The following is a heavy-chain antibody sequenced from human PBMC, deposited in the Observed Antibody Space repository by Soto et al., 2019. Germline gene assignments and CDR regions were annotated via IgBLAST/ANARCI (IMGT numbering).Heavy chain of an antibody. CDR2: MSGRSGDP. D-gene: IGHD1-1*01. J-gene: IGHJ6*02. CDR3: AREGGPGTEQHHSGLDV. Sequence: QVQLVQSGGEVKKPGASVRVSCQASGYPFNKIAIHWVRQAPGHGLEWLGRMSGRSGDPNCAQTVRDRITMATDPSNNTAYMALRSLRSDDTAVYSCAREGGPGTEQHHSGLDVWGQGTTVTV. V-gene: IGHV1-18*01. CDR1: GYPFNKIA.